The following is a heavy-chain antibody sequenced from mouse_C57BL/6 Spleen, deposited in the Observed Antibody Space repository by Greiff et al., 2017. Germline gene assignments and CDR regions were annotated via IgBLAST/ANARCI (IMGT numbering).Heavy chain of an antibody. V-gene: IGHV1-64*01. J-gene: IGHJ2*01. CDR2: IHPNSGST. Sequence: VQLQQPGAELVKPGASVKLSCKASGYTFTSYWMHWVKQRPGQGLEWIGMIHPNSGSTNYNEKFKSKATLTVDKSSSTAYMQLSSLTSEDSAVYYCARVYYGSSYVPFDYWGQGTTLTVSS. CDR1: GYTFTSYW. D-gene: IGHD1-1*01. CDR3: ARVYYGSSYVPFDY.